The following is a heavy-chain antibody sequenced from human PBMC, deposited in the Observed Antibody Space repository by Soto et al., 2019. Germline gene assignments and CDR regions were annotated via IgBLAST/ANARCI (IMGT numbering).Heavy chain of an antibody. D-gene: IGHD2-15*01. V-gene: IGHV4-4*02. J-gene: IGHJ6*02. CDR3: AKKVSAALRLYYFFGLDV. Sequence: SETLSLTCAVSGASISSDIRWTWVRQPPGEGLEWIGEISQSGTTKYNPSLASRVTISVDKSRNQFSLRLTSMTAADTAVYYCAKKVSAALRLYYFFGLDVWGQGTTVTVSS. CDR1: GASISSDIR. CDR2: ISQSGTT.